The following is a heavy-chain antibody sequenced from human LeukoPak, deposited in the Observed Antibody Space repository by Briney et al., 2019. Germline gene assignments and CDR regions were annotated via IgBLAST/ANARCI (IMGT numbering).Heavy chain of an antibody. V-gene: IGHV3-48*03. J-gene: IGHJ4*02. Sequence: PGGSLRLSCAASGFTFSSYEMNWVRQAPGKGLEWVSFISSSGSAIHYADSVRGRFTISGDNAKNSLYLQMSRLRAEDTAVYYCAREKLSFFDSSGYFDYWGQGTLVTVSS. CDR2: ISSSGSAI. D-gene: IGHD3-22*01. CDR3: AREKLSFFDSSGYFDY. CDR1: GFTFSSYE.